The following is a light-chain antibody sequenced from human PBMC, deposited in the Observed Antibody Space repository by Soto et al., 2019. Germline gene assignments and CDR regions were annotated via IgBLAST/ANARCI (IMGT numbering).Light chain of an antibody. Sequence: DIQMTQSPSTLSASVGDRVTITCRAGQSINNWLAWYHQKPGKAPKLLIYDASTLASGVPSRFSGGGSGTEFTLTISSLQPDDFATYFCQQYNGYFGGGTKVELK. V-gene: IGKV1-5*01. CDR1: QSINNW. CDR3: QQYNGY. CDR2: DAS. J-gene: IGKJ4*01.